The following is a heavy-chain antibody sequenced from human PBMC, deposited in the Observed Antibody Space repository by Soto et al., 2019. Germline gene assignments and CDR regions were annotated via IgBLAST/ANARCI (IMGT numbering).Heavy chain of an antibody. CDR1: GVALSSYY. V-gene: IGHV4-59*01. Sequence: LGNLSRTCTGSGVALSSYYLSWIRQPPGKGLEWIGYIYYSGSTNYNPSLKSRVTISVDTSKNQFSLKLSSVTAADTAVYYCARRWGPTFDFWGQGTLVTVSS. CDR2: IYYSGST. CDR3: ARRWGPTFDF. D-gene: IGHD1-26*01. J-gene: IGHJ4*02.